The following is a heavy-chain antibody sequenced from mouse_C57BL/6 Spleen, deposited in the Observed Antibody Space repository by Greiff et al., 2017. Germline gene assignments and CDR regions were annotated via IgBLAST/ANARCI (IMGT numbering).Heavy chain of an antibody. Sequence: VQLKESGAELVKPGASVKLSCTASGFNIKDYYMHWVKQRTEQGLEWIGRIDPEDGETKSAPQFQGKATITADTSSNTAYLQRRSRNSEDNAVYYCARNYDYDGGYWYFDVWGTGTTVTVSS. CDR2: IDPEDGET. D-gene: IGHD2-4*01. V-gene: IGHV14-2*01. CDR3: ARNYDYDGGYWYFDV. J-gene: IGHJ1*03. CDR1: GFNIKDYY.